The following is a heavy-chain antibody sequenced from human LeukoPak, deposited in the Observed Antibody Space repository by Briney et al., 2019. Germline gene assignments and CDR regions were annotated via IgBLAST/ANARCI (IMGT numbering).Heavy chain of an antibody. CDR3: ARRSRPNTAMVGATDY. CDR1: GGSISSYY. J-gene: IGHJ4*02. Sequence: SETLSLTSTVSGGSISSYYWSWIRQLPGKGLEWIGYIYYSGSTNYNPSLKSRVTISVDTSKNQFSLKLSSVTAADTAVYYCARRSRPNTAMVGATDYWGQGTLVTVSS. CDR2: IYYSGST. D-gene: IGHD5-18*01. V-gene: IGHV4-59*01.